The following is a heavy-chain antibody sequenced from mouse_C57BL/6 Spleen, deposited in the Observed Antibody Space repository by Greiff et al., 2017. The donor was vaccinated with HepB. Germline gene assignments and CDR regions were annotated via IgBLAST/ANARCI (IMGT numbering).Heavy chain of an antibody. D-gene: IGHD2-14*01. J-gene: IGHJ2*01. CDR2: IYPGDGDT. CDR1: GYAFSSSW. V-gene: IGHV1-82*01. CDR3: ARIRYPFYFDY. Sequence: VQLQQSGPELVKPGASVKISCKASGYAFSSSWMNWVKQRPGKGLEWIGRIYPGDGDTNYNEKFKGKATLTADKSSSTAYMQLSSLTSEDSAVYFWARIRYPFYFDYWGQGTTLTVAS.